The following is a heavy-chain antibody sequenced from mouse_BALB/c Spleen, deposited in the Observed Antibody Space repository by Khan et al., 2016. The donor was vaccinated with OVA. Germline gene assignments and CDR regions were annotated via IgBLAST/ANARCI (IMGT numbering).Heavy chain of an antibody. CDR2: INTNSGEP. Sequence: QIQLVQSGPELKKPGETVKISCKASGYTFTNYGMNWVKQAPGKGLKWMGWINTNSGEPTYAEEFKGRFAFSLETSARTAYLQINNLKNEDTATYFCARGNYYGSNSWFAYWGQGTLVTVSA. J-gene: IGHJ3*01. CDR1: GYTFTNYG. V-gene: IGHV9-3*02. CDR3: ARGNYYGSNSWFAY. D-gene: IGHD1-1*01.